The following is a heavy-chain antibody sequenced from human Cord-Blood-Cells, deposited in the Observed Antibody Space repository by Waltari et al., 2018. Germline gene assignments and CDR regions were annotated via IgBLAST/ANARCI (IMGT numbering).Heavy chain of an antibody. CDR1: GGSISSYY. CDR2: IYYSGST. V-gene: IGHV4-59*01. J-gene: IGHJ5*02. D-gene: IGHD3-9*01. Sequence: QVQLQESGPGLVKPSETLSLTCTVSGGSISSYYWSWIRQPPGKGLEWIGYIYYSGSTNYHPSLKSRVTISVDKSKNQFSLKLSSVTAADTAVYYCARLDYDILTGYFPTWGQGTLVTVSS. CDR3: ARLDYDILTGYFPT.